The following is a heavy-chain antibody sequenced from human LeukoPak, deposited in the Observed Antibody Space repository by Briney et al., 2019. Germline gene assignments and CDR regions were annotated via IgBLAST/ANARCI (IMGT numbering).Heavy chain of an antibody. CDR3: ARESLGPPYYFDY. CDR1: GDSISSGSDY. J-gene: IGHJ4*02. V-gene: IGHV4-61*02. CDR2: IYTSGST. D-gene: IGHD1-26*01. Sequence: SQTLSLTCNVSGDSISSGSDYWSWLRQPAGKGLEWIGRIYTSGSTNYNPSLKSRVTISVDTSKNQFSLKLTSVTAADTAVYYCARESLGPPYYFDYWGQGTLVTVSS.